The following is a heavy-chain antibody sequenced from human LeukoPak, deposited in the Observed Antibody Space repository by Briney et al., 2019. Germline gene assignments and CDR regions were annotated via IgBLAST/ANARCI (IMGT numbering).Heavy chain of an antibody. CDR1: GDSISSYS. J-gene: IGHJ6*03. CDR2: IYASGYT. D-gene: IGHD2-2*01. CDR3: ARVGDCSSTSCYPSTNYYYMDV. V-gene: IGHV4-4*07. Sequence: PSETLSLTCTVSGDSISSYSWSWVRQPAGKGLEWIGRIYASGYTDYDPSLRSRVTMSVDTSKNQFSLKLTSVTAADTAVYYCARVGDCSSTSCYPSTNYYYMDVWGKGTTVTVSS.